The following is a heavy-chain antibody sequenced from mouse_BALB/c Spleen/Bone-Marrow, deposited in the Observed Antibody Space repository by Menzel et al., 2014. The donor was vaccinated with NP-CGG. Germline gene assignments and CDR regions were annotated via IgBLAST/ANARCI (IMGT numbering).Heavy chain of an antibody. Sequence: SGAELVKPGASVKLSCTASGFNIKDTYMRWVKQRPEQGLEWIGRIDPANGNTKYDPKFQGKATIKADTSSNTAYLQLSSLTSEDTAVYYCARYYYAMDYWGQGTSVTVSS. V-gene: IGHV14-3*02. CDR3: ARYYYAMDY. CDR1: GFNIKDTY. CDR2: IDPANGNT. J-gene: IGHJ4*01.